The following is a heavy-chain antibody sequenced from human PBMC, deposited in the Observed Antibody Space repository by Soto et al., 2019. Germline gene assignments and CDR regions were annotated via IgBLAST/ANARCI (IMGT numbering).Heavy chain of an antibody. V-gene: IGHV4-59*05. D-gene: IGHD4-17*01. Sequence: SETLSLTCTVSGGSISSYYWSWIRQPPGKGLEWIGSIYYSGSTYYNPSLKSRVTISVDTSKNQFSLKLSSLTAGDTAVYYCARHYGDYGSYYYGMDVWGQGTTVTVSS. CDR3: ARHYGDYGSYYYGMDV. CDR2: IYYSGST. CDR1: GGSISSYY. J-gene: IGHJ6*02.